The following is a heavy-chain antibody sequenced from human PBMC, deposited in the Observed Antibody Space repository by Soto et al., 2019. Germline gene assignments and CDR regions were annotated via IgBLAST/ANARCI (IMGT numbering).Heavy chain of an antibody. V-gene: IGHV1-18*01. Sequence: QVQQVQSGAEVKKPGASVKVSYKTSGYTFTSYHISWVRQAPGQGLEWMGWISAYNTNTNYAQKFQGRVTMTTDTLTSTAYMELRSLRSDDTAVYYCARDTPPTDYWGQGTLVTVSS. J-gene: IGHJ4*02. CDR3: ARDTPPTDY. CDR1: GYTFTSYH. CDR2: ISAYNTNT.